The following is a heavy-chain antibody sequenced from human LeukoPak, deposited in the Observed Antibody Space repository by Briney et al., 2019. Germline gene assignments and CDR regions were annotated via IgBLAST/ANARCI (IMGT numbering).Heavy chain of an antibody. CDR2: VST. CDR1: GGSISSSSHY. J-gene: IGHJ4*02. CDR3: ARAGYSYGIISYFDS. D-gene: IGHD5-18*01. Sequence: SETLSLTCTVSGGSISSSSHYWGWIRQPPGKGLEWIGVSTYYNPSLKNRDTISRDTSKSQFSLKLSSVTAADTAIYYCARAGYSYGIISYFDSWGQGTLVTVSS. V-gene: IGHV4-39*01.